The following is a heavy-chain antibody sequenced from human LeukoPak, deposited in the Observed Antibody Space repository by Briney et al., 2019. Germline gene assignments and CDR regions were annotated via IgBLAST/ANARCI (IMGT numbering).Heavy chain of an antibody. Sequence: GASVKVSCKASGYTFTSYDINWVRQATGQGLEWMGWMNPNSGNTSYAQKFQGRATMTRNTSISTAYMELSSLRSEDTAVYYCARGLYRDSSEPFDYWGQGTLVTVSS. V-gene: IGHV1-8*01. CDR2: MNPNSGNT. J-gene: IGHJ4*02. D-gene: IGHD6-25*01. CDR3: ARGLYRDSSEPFDY. CDR1: GYTFTSYD.